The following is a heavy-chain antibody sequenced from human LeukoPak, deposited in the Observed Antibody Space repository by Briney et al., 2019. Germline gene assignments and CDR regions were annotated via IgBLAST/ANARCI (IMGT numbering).Heavy chain of an antibody. V-gene: IGHV4-59*01. D-gene: IGHD2-2*01. Sequence: SETLSLTCTVSGGSISGYYWSWIRQPPGKGLEWIGYIYSSGTTNYNPSLKSQITISLDTSKNQFSLKLSSVTAADTAVYYCARARTDAYQLLWLDYWGQGTLVTVSS. CDR2: IYSSGTT. CDR1: GGSISGYY. J-gene: IGHJ4*02. CDR3: ARARTDAYQLLWLDY.